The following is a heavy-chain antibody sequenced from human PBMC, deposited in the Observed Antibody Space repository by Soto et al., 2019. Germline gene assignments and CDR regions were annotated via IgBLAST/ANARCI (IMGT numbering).Heavy chain of an antibody. CDR2: INGEGRSI. Sequence: EVQLVESGGGLVQPGGSLRISCAASGFTFSSYEMNWVRKAPGKWLEWLSYINGEGRSIYYADSVRGRFTISRDNGKNSVYLQMNSLRAEDTAIYYCARDHDFWGSFDFWGQGTLVTVSS. CDR1: GFTFSSYE. J-gene: IGHJ4*02. D-gene: IGHD3-3*01. V-gene: IGHV3-48*03. CDR3: ARDHDFWGSFDF.